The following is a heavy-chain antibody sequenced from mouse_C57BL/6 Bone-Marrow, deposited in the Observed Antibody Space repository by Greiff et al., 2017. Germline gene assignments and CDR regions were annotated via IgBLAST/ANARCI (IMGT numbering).Heavy chain of an antibody. V-gene: IGHV5-4*01. J-gene: IGHJ2*01. D-gene: IGHD2-2*01. CDR1: GFTFSSYA. CDR3: ARELGLGDY. Sequence: EVKLQESGGGLVKPGGSLKLSCAASGFTFSSYAMSWVRQTPEKRLEWVATISDGGSYTYYPDNVQGRFTISRDNAKNNLYLQMSHLKSEDTAMYYCARELGLGDYWGQGTTLTVSS. CDR2: ISDGGSYT.